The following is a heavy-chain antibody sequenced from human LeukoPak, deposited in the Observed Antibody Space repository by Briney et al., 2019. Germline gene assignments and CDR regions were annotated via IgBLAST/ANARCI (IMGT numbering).Heavy chain of an antibody. D-gene: IGHD3-16*01. CDR1: GFTFSTYW. J-gene: IGHJ3*01. CDR3: AREKNVMSAFDV. Sequence: PGGSLRLSCVASGFTFSTYWMYWVRQAPGKGLVWVARINSDGSTTTYADPVKGRFTISRDNAKNTLYLQMNSLRAEDTAVYYCAREKNVMSAFDVWGQGTMVTVSS. CDR2: INSDGSTT. V-gene: IGHV3-74*01.